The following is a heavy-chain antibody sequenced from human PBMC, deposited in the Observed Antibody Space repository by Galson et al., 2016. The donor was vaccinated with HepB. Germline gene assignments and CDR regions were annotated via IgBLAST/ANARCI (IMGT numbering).Heavy chain of an antibody. CDR2: IKQDGTEQ. V-gene: IGHV3-7*01. Sequence: SPRLSCAASGFSFGDYWMTWVRQAPGKGLEWVANIKQDGTEQYYVDSVKGRFTISRDNAKNSLYLQMNSLRAEDTAVYYCCTASTSYYFYFDYWGQGTLVTVSS. CDR3: CTASTSYYFYFDY. CDR1: GFSFGDYW. D-gene: IGHD2-2*01. J-gene: IGHJ4*02.